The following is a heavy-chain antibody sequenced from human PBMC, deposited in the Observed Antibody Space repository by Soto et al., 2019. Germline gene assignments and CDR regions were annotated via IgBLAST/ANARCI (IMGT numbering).Heavy chain of an antibody. J-gene: IGHJ4*02. CDR2: ISGSGGST. V-gene: IGHV3-23*01. Sequence: GGSLRLCCAAAGFTFSSHAVSWVRQAPGKGLEWVSAISGSGGSTYYADSVKDRFTISRDNSKKTLYLQMNSLRAEDTAVYSCANMGAYCGGDCYSWWGQGTLVTVSS. D-gene: IGHD2-21*02. CDR3: ANMGAYCGGDCYSW. CDR1: GFTFSSHA.